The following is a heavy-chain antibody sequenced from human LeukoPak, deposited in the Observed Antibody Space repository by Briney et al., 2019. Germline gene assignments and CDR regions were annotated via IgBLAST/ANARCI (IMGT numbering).Heavy chain of an antibody. CDR3: ARVGASSGYPKYYFDY. Sequence: GGSLRLSCAASGFTFSRYWMRWVRQAPGKGLEWVANIKQDGSEKYYVDSVKGRFTISRDNSKNTLYLQMNSLRAEDTAVYYCARVGASSGYPKYYFDYWGQGTLVTVSS. V-gene: IGHV3-7*03. D-gene: IGHD3-22*01. CDR1: GFTFSRYW. CDR2: IKQDGSEK. J-gene: IGHJ4*02.